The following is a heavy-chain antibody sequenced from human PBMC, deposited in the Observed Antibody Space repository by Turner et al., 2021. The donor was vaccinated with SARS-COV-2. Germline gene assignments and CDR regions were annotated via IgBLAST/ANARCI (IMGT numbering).Heavy chain of an antibody. J-gene: IGHJ4*02. V-gene: IGHV3-30*18. D-gene: IGHD2-15*01. CDR3: AKTHASYCSGGSCYSGYFDY. CDR2: ILYDGSNK. CDR1: GFPFSSYG. Sequence: QVQLLESGGGVVQPGGSLRLSCAASGFPFSSYGMHWVRQAPGKGLEWVAVILYDGSNKYYADSVKGRFTISRDNSKNTLYLKMNSLRAEDTAVYYCAKTHASYCSGGSCYSGYFDYWGQGTLVTVSS.